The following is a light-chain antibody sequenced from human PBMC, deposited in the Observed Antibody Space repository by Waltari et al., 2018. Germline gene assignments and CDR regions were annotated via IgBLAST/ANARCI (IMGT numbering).Light chain of an antibody. J-gene: IGKJ2*03. CDR1: QRVANNY. Sequence: EIVLTQSPGTLSLSPGEGATLSCRASQRVANNYVAWYRQKPGQAPSLLSYYASSRATGVPDRISGSGSGTDFTLTLSRLEPEDFAVYFCQLYDSTHGFSFGQGTKLEIK. CDR3: QLYDSTHGFS. V-gene: IGKV3-20*01. CDR2: YAS.